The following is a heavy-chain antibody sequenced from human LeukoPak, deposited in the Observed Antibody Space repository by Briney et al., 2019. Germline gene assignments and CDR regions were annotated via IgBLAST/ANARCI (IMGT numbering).Heavy chain of an antibody. CDR3: ASRPGGSTWYGVFDY. D-gene: IGHD6-13*01. CDR2: IYYSGGT. V-gene: IGHV4-39*07. CDR1: GGSISSGSYY. Sequence: SETLSLTCTVSGGSISSGSYYWGWIRQPPGKGLEWIGSIYYSGGTYYNPSLKSRVTMSVDTSENQFSLKLSSVTAADTALYYCASRPGGSTWYGVFDYWSRGTLVTVSS. J-gene: IGHJ4*02.